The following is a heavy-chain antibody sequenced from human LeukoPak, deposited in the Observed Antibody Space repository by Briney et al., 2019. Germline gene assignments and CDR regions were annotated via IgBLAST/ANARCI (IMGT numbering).Heavy chain of an antibody. V-gene: IGHV1-69*01. CDR3: ARMGRGIRAFDI. Sequence: VASVKVSCKASGGTFSSYAISWVRQAPGQGLEWMGGIIPIFGTANYAQKFQGRVTITADESTSTAYMELSSLRSEDTAVYYCARMGRGIRAFDIWGQGTMVTVSS. D-gene: IGHD3-10*01. J-gene: IGHJ3*02. CDR1: GGTFSSYA. CDR2: IIPIFGTA.